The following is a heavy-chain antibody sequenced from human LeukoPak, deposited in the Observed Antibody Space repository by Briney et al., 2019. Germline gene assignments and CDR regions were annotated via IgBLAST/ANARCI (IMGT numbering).Heavy chain of an antibody. Sequence: SQTLSLTCTVSGGSISSGGYYWSWIRQHPGKGLEWIGYIFYSGSTYYNPSLKSRVIISVDTSKNQFSLKLSSVTAADTAVYYCAREGSSRPYFDYWGQGTLVTVSS. CDR2: IFYSGST. D-gene: IGHD6-13*01. V-gene: IGHV4-31*03. CDR3: AREGSSRPYFDY. J-gene: IGHJ4*02. CDR1: GGSISSGGYY.